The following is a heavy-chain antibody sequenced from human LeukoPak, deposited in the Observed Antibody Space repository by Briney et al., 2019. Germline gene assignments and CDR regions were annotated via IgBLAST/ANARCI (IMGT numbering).Heavy chain of an antibody. CDR2: IGGRGGSA. CDR3: AKQGRDWLRDYYYYMDV. D-gene: IGHD3-9*01. V-gene: IGHV3-23*01. Sequence: GGSLRLSCAASGFTFNNYAMSWVRQAPGKGLEWVSSIGGRGGSAYYADSVKGRFTISRDNSKNTLYLRMNSLRAEDTAVYYCAKQGRDWLRDYYYYMDVWGKGTTVTISS. CDR1: GFTFNNYA. J-gene: IGHJ6*03.